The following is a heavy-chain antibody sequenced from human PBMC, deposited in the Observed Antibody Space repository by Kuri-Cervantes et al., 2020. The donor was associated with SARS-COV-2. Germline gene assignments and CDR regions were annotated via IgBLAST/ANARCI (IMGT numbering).Heavy chain of an antibody. Sequence: ESLKISCVVSGSSFSGYYWSWIRQPPGKGLEWIGEITHTGTTNYNASLKSRVIISLDMSKKQFSLRLTSVTAADTAVYYCARGRSFVGNWGQGTLVTVSS. J-gene: IGHJ4*02. V-gene: IGHV4-34*01. D-gene: IGHD3-16*01. CDR1: GSSFSGYY. CDR3: ARGRSFVGN. CDR2: ITHTGTT.